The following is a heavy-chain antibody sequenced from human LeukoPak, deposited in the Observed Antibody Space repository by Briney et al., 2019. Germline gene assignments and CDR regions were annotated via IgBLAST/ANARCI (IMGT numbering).Heavy chain of an antibody. Sequence: PGGSLRLSCAASGFTFNTYWMNWVRQAPGKGLEWVANTNPDGSGKYYVDSVKGRFSISRDNAKNSLYLQMNSLRAEDTAVYYCARGGRNDAFDIWGRGTMVTVSS. D-gene: IGHD3-10*01. CDR3: ARGGRNDAFDI. J-gene: IGHJ3*02. CDR1: GFTFNTYW. V-gene: IGHV3-7*03. CDR2: TNPDGSGK.